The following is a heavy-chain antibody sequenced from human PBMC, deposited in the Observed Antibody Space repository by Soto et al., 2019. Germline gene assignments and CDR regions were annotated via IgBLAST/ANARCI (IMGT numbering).Heavy chain of an antibody. CDR2: IKKDGSEK. Sequence: GGSLGLSCAAACFTFSSFWMIWVRQAPGKGLEWVAIIKKDGSEKYYVGSVKGRFTVSRDTAKKSLYLLMNSLRPEDTAVYYCVRGYSDYTDYLDYWGQGTLVTVSS. CDR1: CFTFSSFW. J-gene: IGHJ4*02. CDR3: VRGYSDYTDYLDY. D-gene: IGHD5-12*01. V-gene: IGHV3-7*03.